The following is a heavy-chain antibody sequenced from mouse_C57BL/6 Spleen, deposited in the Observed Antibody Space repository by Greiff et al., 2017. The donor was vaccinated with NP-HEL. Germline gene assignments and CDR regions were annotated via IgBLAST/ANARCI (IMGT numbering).Heavy chain of an antibody. CDR1: GFTFSSYA. V-gene: IGHV5-4*01. CDR2: ISDGGSYT. J-gene: IGHJ4*01. Sequence: EVQLVESGGGLVKPGGSLKLSCAASGFTFSSYAMSWVRQTPEKRLEWVATISDGGSYTYYPDNVKGRFTISRDNAKNNLYLQMSHLKSEDTAMYYCARRREFITTVVARDYYAMDYWGQGTSVTVSS. D-gene: IGHD1-1*01. CDR3: ARRREFITTVVARDYYAMDY.